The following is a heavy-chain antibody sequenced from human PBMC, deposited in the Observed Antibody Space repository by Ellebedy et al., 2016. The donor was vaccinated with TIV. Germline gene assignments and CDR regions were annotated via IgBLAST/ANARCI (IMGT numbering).Heavy chain of an antibody. V-gene: IGHV1-69*13. CDR2: IIGMFGTA. D-gene: IGHD2-2*01. Sequence: SVKVSCKASGGTFSSYAISWVRQPPGQGLEWMGGIIGMFGTASYAQKFLGSVSITAAEFTSTAYMELSSLGYEDTAVYYCARHSTYHAISYLAHWGQGTLVTVSS. J-gene: IGHJ4*02. CDR3: ARHSTYHAISYLAH. CDR1: GGTFSSYA.